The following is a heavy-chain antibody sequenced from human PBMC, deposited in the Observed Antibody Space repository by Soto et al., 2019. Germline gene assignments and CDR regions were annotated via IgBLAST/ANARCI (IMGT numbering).Heavy chain of an antibody. D-gene: IGHD3-22*01. Sequence: PSEILSLTCTVSGGSIGSGIYYWSWIRQPPGKGLEWIGYIYYSGSTNYNPSLKSRVTMTTATSTNTVFLELRSLKSDDTAIYYCARDRLRGYDSSGFYSWGQGTMVTVSS. CDR3: ARDRLRGYDSSGFYS. V-gene: IGHV4-61*01. CDR2: IYYSGST. CDR1: GGSIGSGIYY. J-gene: IGHJ4*02.